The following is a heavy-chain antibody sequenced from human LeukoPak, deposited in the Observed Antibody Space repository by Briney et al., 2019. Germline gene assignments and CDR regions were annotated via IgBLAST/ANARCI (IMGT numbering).Heavy chain of an antibody. D-gene: IGHD6-25*01. CDR1: GSTVSTNY. CDR3: ARCSGTWAEYFQH. J-gene: IGHJ1*01. CDR2: IHSGGST. V-gene: IGHV3-53*01. Sequence: GGSLRLSCAASGSTVSTNYISWVRQAPGKGLEWVSVIHSGGSTYFADSVKGRFIISRDNSKNTVYLQMNSLRAEDTAVYYCARCSGTWAEYFQHWGQGILVTVSS.